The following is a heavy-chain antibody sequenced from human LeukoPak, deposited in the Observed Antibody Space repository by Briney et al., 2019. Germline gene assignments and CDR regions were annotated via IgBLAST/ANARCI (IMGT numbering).Heavy chain of an antibody. CDR2: IRSKANSYAT. CDR1: GFTFSGSA. J-gene: IGHJ4*02. CDR3: TSTYDFWSGYYSFDY. D-gene: IGHD3-3*01. V-gene: IGHV3-73*01. Sequence: GGSLRLSCAASGFTFSGSAMHWVRQASGKGLEWVGRIRSKANSYATAYAASVKGRLTISRDDSKNTAYLQMNSLKTEDTAVYYCTSTYDFWSGYYSFDYWGQGTLVTVSS.